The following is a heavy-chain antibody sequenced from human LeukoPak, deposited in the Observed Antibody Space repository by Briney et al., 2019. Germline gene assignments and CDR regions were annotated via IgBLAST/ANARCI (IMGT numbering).Heavy chain of an antibody. Sequence: SETLSLTCSVSGGSISSHYWSWVRQPPGKRLEYIGFVYNDGNTNYNPSLKSRVTISIDTSRNQLSLRLYCVIAEHTAMYYCARESQEGGRTTFDYWGEGTLVTVSS. J-gene: IGHJ4*02. V-gene: IGHV4-59*11. CDR3: ARESQEGGRTTFDY. CDR2: VYNDGNT. D-gene: IGHD1-1*01. CDR1: GGSISSHY.